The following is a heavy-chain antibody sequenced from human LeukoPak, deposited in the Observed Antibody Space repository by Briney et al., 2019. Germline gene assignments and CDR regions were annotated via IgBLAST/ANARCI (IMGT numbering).Heavy chain of an antibody. V-gene: IGHV3-20*04. D-gene: IGHD1-26*01. J-gene: IGHJ5*01. CDR3: ARDEVGASTREVWFDS. Sequence: GGSLRLSCAASGFTFDDYGMSWVRQAPGRGLEWVPGINWNAGSTFYADSVKGRFTISRDNAKKSLYLQMNSLRAEDTAFYYCARDEVGASTREVWFDSWGQGTLVTVSS. CDR1: GFTFDDYG. CDR2: INWNAGST.